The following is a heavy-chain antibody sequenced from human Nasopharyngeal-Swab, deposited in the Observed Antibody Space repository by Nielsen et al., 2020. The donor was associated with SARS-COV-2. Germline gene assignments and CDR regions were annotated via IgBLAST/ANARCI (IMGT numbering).Heavy chain of an antibody. CDR1: GFTFSNYA. J-gene: IGHJ3*02. CDR3: AKSLYGDYVDGFDI. Sequence: LTCAASGFTFSNYAMHWVRQAPGKGLEWVAVISYDENNKYYADSVKGRFTISRDSSRKTLYLQMNSLRAEDTAVYYCAKSLYGDYVDGFDIWGQGTMVTVSS. V-gene: IGHV3-30*18. CDR2: ISYDENNK. D-gene: IGHD4-17*01.